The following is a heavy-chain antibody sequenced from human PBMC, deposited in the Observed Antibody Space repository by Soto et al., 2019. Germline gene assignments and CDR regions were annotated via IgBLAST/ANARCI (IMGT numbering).Heavy chain of an antibody. D-gene: IGHD5-12*01. CDR3: ASAGYSGSGNFDY. Sequence: QVQLVESGGGVVQPGRSLRLSCAASGFTFSSYGMHWVRQAPGKGLEWVAVIWYDGSNKYYADSVKGRFTISRDNSKNTLYLQMNSMRAEDTAVYYCASAGYSGSGNFDYWGQGTLVTVSS. CDR1: GFTFSSYG. CDR2: IWYDGSNK. V-gene: IGHV3-33*01. J-gene: IGHJ4*02.